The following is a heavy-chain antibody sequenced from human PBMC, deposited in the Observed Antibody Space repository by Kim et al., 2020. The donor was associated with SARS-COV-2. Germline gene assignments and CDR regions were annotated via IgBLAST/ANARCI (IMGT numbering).Heavy chain of an antibody. J-gene: IGHJ4*02. D-gene: IGHD6-19*01. V-gene: IGHV3-23*01. CDR1: GFTFNECA. CDR3: AKDRYREVDSSGWLTD. CDR2: ISGRGGST. Sequence: GGSLRLSCGASGFTFNECAMSWVRQAPGKGLEWVSAISGRGGSTFYADSVKGRFTISRDNSKNTVFLQIDSLRAEDTAIYYCAKDRYREVDSSGWLTDWGQGTLVTVSS.